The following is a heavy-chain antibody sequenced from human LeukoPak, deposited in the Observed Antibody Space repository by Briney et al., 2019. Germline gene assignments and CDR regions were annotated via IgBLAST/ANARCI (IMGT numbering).Heavy chain of an antibody. Sequence: SETLSLTCAVYGGSFSGYYWSWIRQPPGKGLEWIGEISHSGSTNYNPSLKSRVTISVDTSKNQFSLKLSSVTAADTAVYYCARARRGYCSGGSCYGYYYYYMDVWGKGTTVTVSS. V-gene: IGHV4-34*01. CDR3: ARARRGYCSGGSCYGYYYYYMDV. D-gene: IGHD2-15*01. J-gene: IGHJ6*03. CDR1: GGSFSGYY. CDR2: ISHSGST.